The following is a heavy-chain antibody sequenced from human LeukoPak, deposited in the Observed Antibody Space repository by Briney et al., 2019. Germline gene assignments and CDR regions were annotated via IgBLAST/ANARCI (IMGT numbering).Heavy chain of an antibody. CDR2: ISYDGSNK. CDR1: GFTLSSYA. D-gene: IGHD1-1*01. CDR3: ARYWNDATDAFDI. V-gene: IGHV3-30*04. J-gene: IGHJ3*02. Sequence: GGSLRLSCAASGFTLSSYAMHWVRQAPGKGLEWVAVISYDGSNKYYADSVKGRFTISRDNSKNTLYLQMNSLRAEDTAVYYCARYWNDATDAFDIWGQGTMVTVSS.